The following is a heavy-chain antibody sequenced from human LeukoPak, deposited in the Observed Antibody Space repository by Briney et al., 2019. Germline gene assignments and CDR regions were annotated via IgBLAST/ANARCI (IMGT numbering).Heavy chain of an antibody. Sequence: SETLSLTCAVSGASLSHYHWNWFRQPPGKGLEWIASVFDNADANYTPSLESRLTISLDTSKSHVSLRLTSVTAADTAVYFCAKGETVTTSPFDYWGQGILVTVSS. CDR3: AKGETVTTSPFDY. V-gene: IGHV4-59*01. D-gene: IGHD4-17*01. CDR2: VFDNADA. J-gene: IGHJ4*02. CDR1: GASLSHYH.